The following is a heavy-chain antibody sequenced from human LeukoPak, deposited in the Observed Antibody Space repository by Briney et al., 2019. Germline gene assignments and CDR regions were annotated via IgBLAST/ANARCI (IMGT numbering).Heavy chain of an antibody. J-gene: IGHJ4*02. Sequence: SQTLSLTCTVSGGSISNYFWTWIRQPPGKGLEWIGYIYTSGNTNYNPSLESRVTMSVDTSKNQFSLRLNSVTAADTAVYYCTRGFLQIDYWGQGTLVTVSS. CDR1: GGSISNYF. CDR3: TRGFLQIDY. V-gene: IGHV4-4*09. CDR2: IYTSGNT.